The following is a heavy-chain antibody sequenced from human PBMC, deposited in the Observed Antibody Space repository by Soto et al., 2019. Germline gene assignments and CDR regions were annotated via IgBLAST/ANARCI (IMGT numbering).Heavy chain of an antibody. CDR3: ARDPQTADFCGGYYGGGGIDV. V-gene: IGHV3-21*01. CDR2: ISSSSSYI. Sequence: EVQLVESGGGLVKPGGSLRLSCAASGFTFSSYSMNWVRQAPGKGLEWVSSISSSSSYIYYADSVKGRFTISRDNAKNSLYLQMNRLRAEDTAVYYCARDPQTADFCGGYYGGGGIDVWGQGHTVTVSS. D-gene: IGHD3-3*01. J-gene: IGHJ6*02. CDR1: GFTFSSYS.